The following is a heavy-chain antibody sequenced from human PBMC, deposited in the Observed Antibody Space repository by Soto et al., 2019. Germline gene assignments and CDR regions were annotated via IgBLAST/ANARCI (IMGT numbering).Heavy chain of an antibody. CDR3: AKDPFAYCSSTSCLAEYFQH. D-gene: IGHD2-2*01. J-gene: IGHJ1*01. CDR1: GFTFSSYA. Sequence: EVQLLESGGGLVQPGGSLRLSCAASGFTFSSYAMSWVRQAPGKGLEWVSAISGSGGSTYYADSVKGRFTISRDNSKNTLYLQMNSLRAEDTAVYYCAKDPFAYCSSTSCLAEYFQHWGQGTLVTVSS. V-gene: IGHV3-23*01. CDR2: ISGSGGST.